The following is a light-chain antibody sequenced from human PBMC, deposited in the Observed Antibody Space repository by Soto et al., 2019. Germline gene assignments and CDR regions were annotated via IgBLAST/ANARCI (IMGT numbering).Light chain of an antibody. J-gene: IGKJ1*01. CDR2: DAS. CDR1: QIVTNNY. CDR3: QQYAGQPRT. V-gene: IGKV3-20*01. Sequence: EIVLTQSPGTLSLSPGERATLSCRASQIVTNNYLAWYQQKPGQAPRLLIYDASRRATGIPDRFTGSGSGTDFTLTVSRLEPEDFAVFYCQQYAGQPRTFGHGTRVEV.